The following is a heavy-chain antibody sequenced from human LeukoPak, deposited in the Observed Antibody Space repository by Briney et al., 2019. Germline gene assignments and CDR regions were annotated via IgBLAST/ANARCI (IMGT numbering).Heavy chain of an antibody. CDR2: IRFDGSNK. V-gene: IGHV3-33*01. J-gene: IGHJ4*02. CDR3: ASSAGALIDC. D-gene: IGHD6-19*01. Sequence: GGSLRLSCAASGFTFSNYDMHWVRQAPGKGLEWVAVIRFDGSNKFYADSVKGRFTISRDNSKNTLYLQMNSLRAEDTAVYYCASSAGALIDCWGQGTLVIVSS. CDR1: GFTFSNYD.